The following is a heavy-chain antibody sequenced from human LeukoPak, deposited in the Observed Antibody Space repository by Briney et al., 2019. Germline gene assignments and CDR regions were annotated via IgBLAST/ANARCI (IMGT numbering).Heavy chain of an antibody. CDR3: VKSGGYGLIDY. V-gene: IGHV4-39*01. CDR2: IYYTGST. J-gene: IGHJ4*02. D-gene: IGHD6-19*01. CDR1: GASISGSGYY. Sequence: SETLSLTCAVYGASISGSGYYLGWIRQPPGKGLEWIGNIYYTGSTYYSASLQSRGTISIDMSKNQFSLRLSSVTAADTAMYYCVKSGGYGLIDYWGQGTLVTVSS.